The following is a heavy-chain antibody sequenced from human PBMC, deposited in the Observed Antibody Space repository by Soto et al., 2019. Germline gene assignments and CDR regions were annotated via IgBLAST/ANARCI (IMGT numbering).Heavy chain of an antibody. D-gene: IGHD2-8*01. CDR3: ARMGYASGLTPYYYYGMDV. CDR1: GFTFSSYA. Sequence: EVQLVESGGGLVQPGGSLRLSCAASGFTFSSYAMHWVRQAPGKGLEYVSAINSNGGSTYYANSVKGRFTISRDNSKNTLYLQMGSLRAEDRAVYYCARMGYASGLTPYYYYGMDVWGQGTTVTVPS. V-gene: IGHV3-64*01. CDR2: INSNGGST. J-gene: IGHJ6*02.